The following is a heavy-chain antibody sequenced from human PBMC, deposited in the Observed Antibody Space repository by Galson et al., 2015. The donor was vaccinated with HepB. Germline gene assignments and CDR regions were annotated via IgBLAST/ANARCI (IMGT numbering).Heavy chain of an antibody. CDR3: ARGTSISMTRVPTDFDY. CDR2: INPYSGGT. J-gene: IGHJ4*02. Sequence: SVKVSCKASGYTFTGYYIHWVRQGPGQGLEWMGWINPYSGGTNHAQKFQGRVTMTRDRSISTVYMELSRLRSDDTAVFYCARGTSISMTRVPTDFDYWGQGTLVTVSS. D-gene: IGHD3-22*01. V-gene: IGHV1-2*02. CDR1: GYTFTGYY.